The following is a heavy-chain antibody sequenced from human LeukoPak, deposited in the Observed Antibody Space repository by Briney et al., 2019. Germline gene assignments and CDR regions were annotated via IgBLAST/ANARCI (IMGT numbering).Heavy chain of an antibody. CDR3: ARASRFLVRYYMDV. V-gene: IGHV4-34*01. CDR2: INHSGST. D-gene: IGHD3-3*01. Sequence: PSETLSLTCAVYGGSFSDYYWCWIRQPAGKGLEWNGEINHSGSTNYNPSIKSRVTISVDTSKTQFSLKLSTVTAADTAVYYCARASRFLVRYYMDVWGKGTTVTVSS. J-gene: IGHJ6*03. CDR1: GGSFSDYY.